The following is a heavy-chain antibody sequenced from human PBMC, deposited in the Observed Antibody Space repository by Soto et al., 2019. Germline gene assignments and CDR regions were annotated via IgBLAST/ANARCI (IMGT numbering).Heavy chain of an antibody. CDR3: TSPMYSSSISYGMDV. J-gene: IGHJ6*02. V-gene: IGHV3-73*01. Sequence: GGSLRLSCAASGFTFSGSAMHWVRQASGKGLEWVGRIRSKANSYATAYAASVKGRFTISRDDSKNTAYLQMNSLKTEDTAVYYCTSPMYSSSISYGMDVWGQGTTVTVSS. D-gene: IGHD6-6*01. CDR2: IRSKANSYAT. CDR1: GFTFSGSA.